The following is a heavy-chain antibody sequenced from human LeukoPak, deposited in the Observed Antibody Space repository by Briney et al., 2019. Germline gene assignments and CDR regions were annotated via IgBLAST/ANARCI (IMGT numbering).Heavy chain of an antibody. Sequence: PGGSLRLSCAATGFTFSIYWMSWVRQAPGKGLEWVANIKQDGSEKYYVDSVKGRFTISRDNAKNSLYLQMNSLRAEDTAVYYCATEVRGGQGLFDYWGQGTLVTVSS. V-gene: IGHV3-7*01. CDR3: ATEVRGGQGLFDY. J-gene: IGHJ4*02. CDR2: IKQDGSEK. D-gene: IGHD3-10*01. CDR1: GFTFSIYW.